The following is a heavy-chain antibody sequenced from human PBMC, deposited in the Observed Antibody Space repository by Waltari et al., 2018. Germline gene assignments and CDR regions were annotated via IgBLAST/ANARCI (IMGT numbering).Heavy chain of an antibody. V-gene: IGHV3-7*01. CDR2: IKQDGSET. J-gene: IGHJ2*01. Sequence: EVQLVESGGGLVQPGGSLKLYCAASGFIFSTYWMSWVRQAPGKGLEWVASIKQDGSETYFVDSLKGRFTISRDNTENSMYLQMDSLRAEDTAHYYCARDSLATGYWYFDQWGRGTLVTVSS. D-gene: IGHD6-25*01. CDR1: GFIFSTYW. CDR3: ARDSLATGYWYFDQ.